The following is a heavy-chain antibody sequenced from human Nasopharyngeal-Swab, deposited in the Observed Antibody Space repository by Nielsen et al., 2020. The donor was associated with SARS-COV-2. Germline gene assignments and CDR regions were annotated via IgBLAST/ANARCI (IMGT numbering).Heavy chain of an antibody. D-gene: IGHD3-22*01. J-gene: IGHJ4*02. CDR1: GFTFSSYG. CDR2: IWYDGSNK. V-gene: IGHV3-30*19. CDR3: ARVGYYYDSSGYYPHFDY. Sequence: GESLKISCAAPGFTFSSYGMHWVRQAPGKGLEWVAVIWYDGSNKYYADSVKGRFTISRDNSKNTLYLQMNSLRAEDTAVYYCARVGYYYDSSGYYPHFDYWGQGTLVTVSS.